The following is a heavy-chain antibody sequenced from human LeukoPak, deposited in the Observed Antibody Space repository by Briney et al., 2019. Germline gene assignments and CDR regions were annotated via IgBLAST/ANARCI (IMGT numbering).Heavy chain of an antibody. CDR2: IYHSGST. J-gene: IGHJ4*02. V-gene: IGHV4-38-2*02. CDR3: ARGYYGFDY. CDR1: GYFISSGYY. Sequence: SETLSLTCTVSGYFISSGYYWGWIRQPPGKGLEWIGNIYHSGSTNYNPSLKSRVTISVDTSKNQFSLKLSSVTAADTAVYYCARGYYGFDYWGQGTLVTVSS. D-gene: IGHD1-26*01.